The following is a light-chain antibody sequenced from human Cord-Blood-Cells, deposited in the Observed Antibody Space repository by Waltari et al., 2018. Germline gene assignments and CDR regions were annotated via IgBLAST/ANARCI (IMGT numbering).Light chain of an antibody. CDR2: DVS. CDR1: SSDVGGYNY. J-gene: IGLJ1*01. V-gene: IGLV2-11*01. Sequence: QSALPQPRSVSGSPGKSVTISCTGPSSDVGGYNYVSWYQQHPGKAPKLMIYDVSKRPSGVPDRFSGSKSGNTASLTISGLQAEDEADYYCCSYAGSYTLIFGTGTKVTVL. CDR3: CSYAGSYTLI.